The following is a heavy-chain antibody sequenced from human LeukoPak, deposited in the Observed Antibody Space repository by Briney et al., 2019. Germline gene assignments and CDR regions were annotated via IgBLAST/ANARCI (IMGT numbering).Heavy chain of an antibody. CDR1: GGSISSGSYY. CDR3: ASENMVRGVNYYYMDV. V-gene: IGHV4-61*02. Sequence: SQTLSLTCTVSGGSISSGSYYWSWIRQPAGKGLEWIGRIYTSGSTNYNPSLKSRVTISVDTSKNQFSLKLSSVTAADTAVYYCASENMVRGVNYYYMDVWGKGTAVTISS. D-gene: IGHD3-10*01. J-gene: IGHJ6*03. CDR2: IYTSGST.